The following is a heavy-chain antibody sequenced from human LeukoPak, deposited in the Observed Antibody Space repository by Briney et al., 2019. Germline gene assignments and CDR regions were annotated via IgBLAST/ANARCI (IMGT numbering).Heavy chain of an antibody. J-gene: IGHJ4*02. CDR2: IKQDGSEK. D-gene: IGHD1-1*01. CDR1: GFSFSRYW. V-gene: IGHV3-7*03. Sequence: GGSLRLSCAASGFSFSRYWMSWVRQAPGKGLEWVANIKQDGSEKYYVDSVKGRFTISRDNAKNSLYLQMNSLRAEDTAVYFCAKSRSGSANWALQIFDNWGQGTLVTVSS. CDR3: AKSRSGSANWALQIFDN.